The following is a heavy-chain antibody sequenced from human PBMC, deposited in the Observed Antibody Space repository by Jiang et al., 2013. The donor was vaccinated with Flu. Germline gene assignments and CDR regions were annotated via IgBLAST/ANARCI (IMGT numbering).Heavy chain of an antibody. CDR3: ARDKAVYYCARVLALTGTASLDAFDI. Sequence: GAEVKKPGASVKVSCKASGYTFTSYAMHWVRQAPGQRLEWMGWINAGNGNTKYSQKFQGRVTITRDTSASTAYMELSSLRSEDTAVYYCARDKAVYYCARVLALTGTASLDAFDIWGQGTMVTVSS. CDR2: INAGNGNT. V-gene: IGHV1-3*01. J-gene: IGHJ3*02. CDR1: GYTFTSYA. D-gene: IGHD1-20*01.